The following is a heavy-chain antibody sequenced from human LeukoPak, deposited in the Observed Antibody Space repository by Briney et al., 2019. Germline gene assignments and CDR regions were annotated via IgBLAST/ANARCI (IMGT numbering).Heavy chain of an antibody. D-gene: IGHD2-2*01. Sequence: AETLTLTCTVSGGSISSYYWSWIRQPAGKGLEGVGRIYTSGSTNYNPSLKSRVTMSVHPSKNQCSQKLGSVTAADTAVYYCARDGSTSLHLVAGRDVWGKGTTVSVFS. CDR3: ARDGSTSLHLVAGRDV. J-gene: IGHJ6*04. V-gene: IGHV4-4*07. CDR2: IYTSGST. CDR1: GGSISSYY.